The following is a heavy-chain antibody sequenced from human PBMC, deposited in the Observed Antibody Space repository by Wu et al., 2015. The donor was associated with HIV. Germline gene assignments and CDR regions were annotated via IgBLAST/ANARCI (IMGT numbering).Heavy chain of an antibody. Sequence: QVQLVQSGAEVKKPGASVKVSCKASGYTFTGYYMHWVRQAPGQGLEWMGWINPNSGGTNYAQKFQGRVTMTRDTSISTAYMELSRLRSDDTAVYYCAREGWDIVVVPAARYFDYWGQGTLVTVSS. CDR1: GYTFTGYY. V-gene: IGHV1-2*02. J-gene: IGHJ4*02. CDR2: INPNSGGT. D-gene: IGHD2-2*01. CDR3: AREGWDIVVVPAARYFDY.